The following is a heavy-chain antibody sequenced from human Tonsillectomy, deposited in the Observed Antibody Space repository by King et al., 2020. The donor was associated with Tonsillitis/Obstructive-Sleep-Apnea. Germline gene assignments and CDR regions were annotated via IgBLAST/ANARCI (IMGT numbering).Heavy chain of an antibody. D-gene: IGHD3-16*01. Sequence: VQLVESGGGLAQPGGSLRLSCAASGFTFSSYAMSWVRQAPGKGLEWVSAISGGGGSTYYADSVKGRFTISRDNSKNTLYLQMNSLRAEDTAVYYCVPKPHRSGPPGGKFDYWGQGTLLTVSS. CDR1: GFTFSSYA. J-gene: IGHJ4*02. V-gene: IGHV3-23*04. CDR3: VPKPHRSGPPGGKFDY. CDR2: ISGGGGST.